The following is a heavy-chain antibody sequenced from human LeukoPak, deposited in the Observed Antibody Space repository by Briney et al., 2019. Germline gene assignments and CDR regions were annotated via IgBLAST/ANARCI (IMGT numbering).Heavy chain of an antibody. D-gene: IGHD2-21*01. V-gene: IGHV1-2*02. J-gene: IGHJ4*02. Sequence: ASVKVSCKSSAYTFSDYYVHWVRQAPGQGLEWMGWFHPSSGGAGYAQKFQGRVIMTRDTSISTAYMQLTRLTSDDTAAYYCANKKIPGKPFDYWGQGTLVTVSS. CDR3: ANKKIPGKPFDY. CDR1: AYTFSDYY. CDR2: FHPSSGGA.